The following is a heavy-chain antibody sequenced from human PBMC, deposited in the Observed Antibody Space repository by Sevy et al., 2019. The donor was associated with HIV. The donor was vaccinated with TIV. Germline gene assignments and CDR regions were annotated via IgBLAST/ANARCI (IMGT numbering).Heavy chain of an antibody. J-gene: IGHJ5*02. V-gene: IGHV3-48*03. D-gene: IGHD3-22*01. CDR1: GFTFSNYD. Sequence: GGSLRLSCVASGFTFSNYDMNWVRQAPGKGLEWVSKISSSDSTTYYADSLKGRFTISSDNAKKYLYLQMNNLRAEDTALYYCVRNGGAYDAGFDPWGQGTLVTVSS. CDR2: ISSSDSTT. CDR3: VRNGGAYDAGFDP.